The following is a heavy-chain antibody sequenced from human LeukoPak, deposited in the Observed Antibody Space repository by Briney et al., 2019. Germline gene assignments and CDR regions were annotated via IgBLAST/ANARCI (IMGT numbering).Heavy chain of an antibody. D-gene: IGHD2-2*01. J-gene: IGHJ4*02. Sequence: GASVKVSCKAPGYTFTSSDIHWVRQATGQGLEWMGWMNPSSGNTGYAQKFQGRVTMTRDTSISTAYMELSSLRSEDTAVYYCAADLQYHHYADWGQGTLVIVSS. CDR3: AADLQYHHYAD. CDR2: MNPSSGNT. V-gene: IGHV1-8*01. CDR1: GYTFTSSD.